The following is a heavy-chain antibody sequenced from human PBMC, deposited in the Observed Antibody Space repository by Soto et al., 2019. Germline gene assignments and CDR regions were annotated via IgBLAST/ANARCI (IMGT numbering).Heavy chain of an antibody. CDR1: GYTFTSYD. CDR2: INTDNGST. J-gene: IGHJ5*02. Sequence: QVQLVQSGAEVKKPGASVKVSCKASGYTFTSYDITWVRQAPGQGREWMGWINTDNGSTTYAQKFQDRVTMTTDTSAKTAYMELRSLRSDDTAVYYCARSPAVRDKWIDPWGQGTLASVYS. CDR3: ARSPAVRDKWIDP. V-gene: IGHV1-18*04. D-gene: IGHD2-2*01.